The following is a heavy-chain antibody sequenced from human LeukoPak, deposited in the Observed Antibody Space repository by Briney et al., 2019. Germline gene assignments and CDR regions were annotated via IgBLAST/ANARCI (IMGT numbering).Heavy chain of an antibody. CDR3: ARLYDSSGYTNWLDP. CDR1: GGSISSHY. J-gene: IGHJ5*02. D-gene: IGHD3-22*01. CDR2: IYYSGSS. V-gene: IGHV4-59*11. Sequence: ESSETLSLTCTVSGGSISSHYWSWIRQPPGKGLEWSGYIYYSGSSKYNPSLKSRVTISVDTSKNQFSLKLSSVTAADTAVYYCARLYDSSGYTNWLDPWGQGTLVTVSS.